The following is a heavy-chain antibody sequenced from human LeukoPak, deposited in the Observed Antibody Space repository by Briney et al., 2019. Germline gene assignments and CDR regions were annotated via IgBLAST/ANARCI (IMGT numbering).Heavy chain of an antibody. CDR3: ARERDYYDSSGDNWFDP. Sequence: SETLSLTCTISGGSISSSIYNWGWIRQSPGKELEWIGSIYYTGITNYNPSLKSRVTISVDTSKNQFSLRLSSVTAADTSVYYRARERDYYDSSGDNWFDPWGQGTLVTVSS. CDR1: GGSISSSIYN. J-gene: IGHJ5*02. V-gene: IGHV4-39*02. CDR2: IYYTGIT. D-gene: IGHD3-22*01.